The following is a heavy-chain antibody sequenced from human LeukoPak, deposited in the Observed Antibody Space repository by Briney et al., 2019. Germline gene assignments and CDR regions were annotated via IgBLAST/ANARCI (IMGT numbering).Heavy chain of an antibody. Sequence: SETLSLTCAVYGGSFSGYYWSWIRQPPGKGLEWIGEINHSGSTNYNPSLKSRVTISVDTSKNQFSLKLSSVTAADTAVYYCARGGGSYPRYYGYWGQGTLVTVSS. CDR1: GGSFSGYY. CDR2: INHSGST. D-gene: IGHD1-26*01. V-gene: IGHV4-34*01. CDR3: ARGGGSYPRYYGY. J-gene: IGHJ4*02.